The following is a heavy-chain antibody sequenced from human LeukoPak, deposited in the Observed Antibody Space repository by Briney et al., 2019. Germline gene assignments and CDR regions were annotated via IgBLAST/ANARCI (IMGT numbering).Heavy chain of an antibody. J-gene: IGHJ4*02. Sequence: PGGSLRLSCAASGFTFSSYGMSWVRQAPGKGLEWVANIKQDGSEKYYVDSVKGRFTISRDNAKNSLYLQMNSLRAEDTAVYYCARGRVIVAGWYYFDYWGQGTLVTVSS. D-gene: IGHD6-19*01. CDR1: GFTFSSYG. CDR3: ARGRVIVAGWYYFDY. CDR2: IKQDGSEK. V-gene: IGHV3-7*01.